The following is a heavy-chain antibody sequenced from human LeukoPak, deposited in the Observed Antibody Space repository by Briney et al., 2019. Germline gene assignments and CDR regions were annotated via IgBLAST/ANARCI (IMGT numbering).Heavy chain of an antibody. J-gene: IGHJ4*02. CDR2: ISYDGSNK. D-gene: IGHD2-21*02. CDR3: ARAGDCGGDCYWGPLNY. V-gene: IGHV3-30*03. CDR1: GFTFSSYG. Sequence: PGGSLRLSCAASGFTFSSYGMHWVRQAPGKGLEWVAVISYDGSNKYYADSVKGRFTISRDNSKNTLYLQMNSLRAEDTAVYYCARAGDCGGDCYWGPLNYWGQGTLVTVSS.